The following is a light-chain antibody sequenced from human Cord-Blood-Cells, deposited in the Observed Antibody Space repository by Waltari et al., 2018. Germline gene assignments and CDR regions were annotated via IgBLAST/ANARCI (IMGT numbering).Light chain of an antibody. V-gene: IGLV2-11*01. Sequence: QSALTQPRSVSGSPGQPVTLSCPGTSSDVGGYNYVSWYQQHPGKAPKLMIYDVSKRPSGVPDRFSGSKSGNTASLTISGLQAEDEADYYCCSYAGSYTLVFGGGTKLTVL. CDR1: SSDVGGYNY. CDR2: DVS. CDR3: CSYAGSYTLV. J-gene: IGLJ2*01.